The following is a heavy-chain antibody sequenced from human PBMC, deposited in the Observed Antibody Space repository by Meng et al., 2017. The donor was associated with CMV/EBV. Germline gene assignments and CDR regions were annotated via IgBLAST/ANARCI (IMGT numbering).Heavy chain of an antibody. CDR1: GFTFSSYW. Sequence: GGSLRLSCAAFGFTFSSYWMSWVRQAPGKGLEWVANIKQDGSEKYYVDSVKGRFTISRDNAKNSLYLQMNSLRAEDTAVYYCARASFWGCDYWGQGTLVTVSS. CDR3: ARASFWGCDY. V-gene: IGHV3-7*01. D-gene: IGHD7-27*01. CDR2: IKQDGSEK. J-gene: IGHJ4*02.